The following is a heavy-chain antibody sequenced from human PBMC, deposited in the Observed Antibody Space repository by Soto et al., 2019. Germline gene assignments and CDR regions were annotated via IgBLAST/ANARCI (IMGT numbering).Heavy chain of an antibody. CDR1: GYTLTNNG. CDR3: ARYLWSGRTFGY. CDR2: ISANNAHT. D-gene: IGHD3-3*01. J-gene: IGHJ4*02. V-gene: IGHV1-18*01. Sequence: QVQLVQSGTEVMKPGASVKVSCKASGYTLTNNGISWVRQAPGQGLEWMGWISANNAHTNYAQKFQGRVTMTTDTSTNSSYMELRSLISDDTAVYYGARYLWSGRTFGYWGQGTLGTVSS.